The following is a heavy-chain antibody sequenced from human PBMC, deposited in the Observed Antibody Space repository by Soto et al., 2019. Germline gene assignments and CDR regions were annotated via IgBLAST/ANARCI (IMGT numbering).Heavy chain of an antibody. CDR2: ITTSSSFR. Sequence: GGSLRLSCVASGFSLSTYSMNWVRQAPGKGLEWVADITTSSSFRLYADSVKGRFTISRDDARNSLYLQMNSLRVEDTGVYYCARDASDYGYYFDSWGQGTLVTVSS. CDR3: ARDASDYGYYFDS. CDR1: GFSLSTYS. D-gene: IGHD4-17*01. V-gene: IGHV3-21*01. J-gene: IGHJ4*02.